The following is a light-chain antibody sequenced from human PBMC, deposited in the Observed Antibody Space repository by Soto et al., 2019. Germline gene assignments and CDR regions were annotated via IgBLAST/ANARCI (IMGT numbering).Light chain of an antibody. CDR2: GAS. J-gene: IGKJ2*01. V-gene: IGKV3-15*01. Sequence: EIVMTQSPATLSVSIGESATLSCRASQSIGINVAWYQQRPGQAPRLLISGASTRASGIPARFSGRGSWTEFTLTISSLQSEDFAIYYCQQYNNWPPYIFGQGTKVDIK. CDR1: QSIGIN. CDR3: QQYNNWPPYI.